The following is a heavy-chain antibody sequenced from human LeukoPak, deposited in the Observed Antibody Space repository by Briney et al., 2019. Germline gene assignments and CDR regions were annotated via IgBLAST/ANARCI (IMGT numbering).Heavy chain of an antibody. V-gene: IGHV1-8*01. D-gene: IGHD4-17*01. Sequence: ASVKVSCKASGYTFTSYDINWVRQATGQRLEWMGWMNPNSGSTGYAQKFQGRVTMTRNTSISTAYMELSSLRSEDTAVYYCARALYGDYYYYYYMDVWGKGTTVTVSS. CDR1: GYTFTSYD. J-gene: IGHJ6*03. CDR3: ARALYGDYYYYYYMDV. CDR2: MNPNSGST.